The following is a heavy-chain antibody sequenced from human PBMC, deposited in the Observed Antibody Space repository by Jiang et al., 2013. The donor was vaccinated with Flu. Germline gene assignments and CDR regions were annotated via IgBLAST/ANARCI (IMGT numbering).Heavy chain of an antibody. CDR2: IYYSGST. V-gene: IGHV4-59*08. J-gene: IGHJ3*02. CDR3: AGSGAKGLDDAFDI. D-gene: IGHD3-10*01. CDR1: GGSISSYY. Sequence: GPGLVKPSETLSLTCTVSGGSISSYYWSWIRQPPGKGLEWIGYIYYSGSTNYNPSLKSRVTISVDTSKNQFSLKLSSVTAADTAVYYCAGSGAKGLDDAFDIWGQGTMVTVSS.